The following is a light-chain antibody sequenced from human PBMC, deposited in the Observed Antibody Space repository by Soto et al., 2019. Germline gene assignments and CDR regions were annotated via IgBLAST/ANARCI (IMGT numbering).Light chain of an antibody. V-gene: IGKV1-5*01. J-gene: IGKJ1*01. CDR2: HAS. CDR1: QTISSW. Sequence: DIQMTQSPSTLSGSVGDRVTITCRASQTISSWLAWYQQRPGKAPKILIYHASSLETGVPSRFSGSGSGTEFTLTISSLQPDDFATYYCQQYNSYLWTFGQGTKVDIK. CDR3: QQYNSYLWT.